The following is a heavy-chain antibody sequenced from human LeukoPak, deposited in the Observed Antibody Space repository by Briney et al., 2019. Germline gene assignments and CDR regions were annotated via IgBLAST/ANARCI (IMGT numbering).Heavy chain of an antibody. V-gene: IGHV4-39*07. Sequence: SGTLSLTCTVSGGSISSSSYYWGWIRQPPGKGLEWIGSIYYSGSTYYNPSLKSRVTISVDTSKNQFSLKLSSVTAAGTAVYYCARSYIGYYFDYWGQGTLVTVSS. D-gene: IGHD2-15*01. CDR2: IYYSGST. J-gene: IGHJ4*02. CDR1: GGSISSSSYY. CDR3: ARSYIGYYFDY.